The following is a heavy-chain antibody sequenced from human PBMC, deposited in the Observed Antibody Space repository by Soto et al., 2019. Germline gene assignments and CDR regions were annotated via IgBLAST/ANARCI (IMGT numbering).Heavy chain of an antibody. D-gene: IGHD6-13*01. J-gene: IGHJ5*02. CDR3: ARGASYSGSWYDGGDWFDP. CDR1: GGTFSSYA. Sequence: ASVKVSCKASGGTFSSYAISWVRQAPGQGLEWMGGIIPIFGTANYAQKFQGRVTITADESTSTAYMELSSLRSEDTAVYYCARGASYSGSWYDGGDWFDPWGQGTLVTVSS. V-gene: IGHV1-69*13. CDR2: IIPIFGTA.